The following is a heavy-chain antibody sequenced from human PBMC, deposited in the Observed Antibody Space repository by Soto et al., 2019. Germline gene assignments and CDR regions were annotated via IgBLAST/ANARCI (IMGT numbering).Heavy chain of an antibody. Sequence: QVQLVESGGGVVQPGRSLRLSCAASGFTFRTYGMHWVRQAPGKGLEWVTSIWYDGSYKYYADSVKGRFTISRDNSNNTLYLQMNSLRAEDTAVYSCARGQDSAGADYWGQGTLVTVFS. V-gene: IGHV3-33*01. D-gene: IGHD3-10*01. CDR3: ARGQDSAGADY. J-gene: IGHJ4*02. CDR1: GFTFRTYG. CDR2: IWYDGSYK.